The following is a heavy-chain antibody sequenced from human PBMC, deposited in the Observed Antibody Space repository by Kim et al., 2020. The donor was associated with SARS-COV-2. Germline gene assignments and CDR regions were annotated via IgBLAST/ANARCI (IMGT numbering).Heavy chain of an antibody. CDR3: ATGLCGYCSGGSCPKNDY. CDR2: FDPEDGET. D-gene: IGHD2-15*01. CDR1: GYTLTELS. J-gene: IGHJ4*02. Sequence: ASVKVSCKVSGYTLTELSMHWVRQAPGKGLEWMGGFDPEDGETIYAQKFQGRVTMTEDTSTDTAYMELSSLRSEDTAVYYCATGLCGYCSGGSCPKNDYWGQGTLVTVSS. V-gene: IGHV1-24*01.